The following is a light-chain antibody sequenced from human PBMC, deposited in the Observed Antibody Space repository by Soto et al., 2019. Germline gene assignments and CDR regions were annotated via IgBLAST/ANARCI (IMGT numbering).Light chain of an antibody. Sequence: DIQMNQSLSTLSASVGDRVAITCRARQSITTWLAWYQQKPGKAPTLLISDASKLQSGVPSRFSGSRSGTDFTLTISSLQPDDISTYYRHQYDSYPWTFGQGTKVEI. CDR1: QSITTW. J-gene: IGKJ1*01. V-gene: IGKV1-5*01. CDR3: HQYDSYPWT. CDR2: DAS.